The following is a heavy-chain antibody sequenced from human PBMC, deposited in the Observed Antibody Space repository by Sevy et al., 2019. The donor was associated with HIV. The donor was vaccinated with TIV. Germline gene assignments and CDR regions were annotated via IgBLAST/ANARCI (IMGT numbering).Heavy chain of an antibody. Sequence: GGSLRLSCTASGFTFSSYSMNWVRQAPGKGLEWVSYISSSSSTIYYADSVKGRFTISRDNAKNSLYLQMNSLRDEDTAVYYCARGDGYNPADSFDYWGQGTLVTVSS. J-gene: IGHJ4*02. D-gene: IGHD5-12*01. CDR2: ISSSSSTI. CDR1: GFTFSSYS. CDR3: ARGDGYNPADSFDY. V-gene: IGHV3-48*02.